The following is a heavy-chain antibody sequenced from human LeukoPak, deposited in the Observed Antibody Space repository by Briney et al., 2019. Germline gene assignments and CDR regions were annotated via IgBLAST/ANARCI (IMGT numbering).Heavy chain of an antibody. CDR3: ARHGYCSDGICYTFDV. Sequence: GESLKISCKGSGYSFTNYWIGWVRQMPGKGLEWMGIIYPGDSDTRYSPSFQGQVAIPADKSISTAYLQLSSLKASDTAMYYCARHGYCSDGICYTFDVWGQGTMVTVSS. J-gene: IGHJ3*01. CDR1: GYSFTNYW. D-gene: IGHD2-15*01. CDR2: IYPGDSDT. V-gene: IGHV5-51*01.